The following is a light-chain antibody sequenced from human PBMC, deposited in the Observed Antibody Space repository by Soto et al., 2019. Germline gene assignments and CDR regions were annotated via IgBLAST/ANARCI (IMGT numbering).Light chain of an antibody. CDR2: DVS. CDR1: TRDVGGYNY. CDR3: SSYTSSSTLSTYV. J-gene: IGLJ1*01. Sequence: QSVLTQPASVSGSPGQSITISSTGTTRDVGGYNYVSWYQHHPGKAPKLMIYDVSNRPSGVSNRFSGSKSGNTASLIISGLQAEDEADYYCSSYTSSSTLSTYVFGTGTKVTVL. V-gene: IGLV2-14*03.